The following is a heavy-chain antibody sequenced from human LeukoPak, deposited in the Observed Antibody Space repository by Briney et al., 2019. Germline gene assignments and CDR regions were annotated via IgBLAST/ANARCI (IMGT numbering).Heavy chain of an antibody. Sequence: SETLSLTCTVSGGSISSYYWSWIRQPPGKGLEWIGDIYYSGSTNYNPSLKSRVPISVDTSKTQFSLKLSSVTAADTAVYYCVTSRLSRGTVTTYYMDVWGKGTTVTVSS. J-gene: IGHJ6*03. CDR2: IYYSGST. D-gene: IGHD4-11*01. V-gene: IGHV4-59*01. CDR3: VTSRLSRGTVTTYYMDV. CDR1: GGSISSYY.